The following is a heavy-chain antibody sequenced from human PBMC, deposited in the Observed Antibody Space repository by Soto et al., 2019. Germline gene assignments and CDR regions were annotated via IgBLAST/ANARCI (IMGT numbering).Heavy chain of an antibody. CDR3: VRAKGSGSYYLYYYYGMDV. J-gene: IGHJ6*02. D-gene: IGHD3-10*01. V-gene: IGHV1-69*13. CDR2: IIPIFGTA. CDR1: GGTFSSYA. Sequence: SVKVSCKASGGTFSSYAISWVRQAPGQGLEWMGGIIPIFGTANYAQKFQGRVTITADESTSTAYMELSSLRSEDTAVYYCVRAKGSGSYYLYYYYGMDVWGQGTTVTVSS.